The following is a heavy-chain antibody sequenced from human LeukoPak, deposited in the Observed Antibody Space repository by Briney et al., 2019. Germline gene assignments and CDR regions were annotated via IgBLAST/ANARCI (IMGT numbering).Heavy chain of an antibody. CDR1: GGTFSSYA. D-gene: IGHD5-24*01. Sequence: VRVSCKASGGTFSSYAISWVRQAPGQGLEWMGGIIPIFGTANYAQKFQGRVTITADESTSTAYMELSSLRSEDTAVYYCASARGYNLPFDYWGQGTLVTVSS. J-gene: IGHJ4*02. CDR2: IIPIFGTA. CDR3: ASARGYNLPFDY. V-gene: IGHV1-69*13.